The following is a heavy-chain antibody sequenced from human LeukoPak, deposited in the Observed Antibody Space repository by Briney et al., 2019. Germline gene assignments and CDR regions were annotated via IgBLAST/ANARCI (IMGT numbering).Heavy chain of an antibody. Sequence: GGSLRLSCAASGFTFRSYGMQWVRQAPGKGLEWVAYISDDGNTKYYVESVKSRFTVSRDNSKSTLYLQMDSLRAVDTADYYCARGGSYYYFDFWGQGSLVTVSS. CDR3: ARGGSYYYFDF. J-gene: IGHJ4*02. CDR2: ISDDGNTK. D-gene: IGHD1-26*01. CDR1: GFTFRSYG. V-gene: IGHV3-30*03.